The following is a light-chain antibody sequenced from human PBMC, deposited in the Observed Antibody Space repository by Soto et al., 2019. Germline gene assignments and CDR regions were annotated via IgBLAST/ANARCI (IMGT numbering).Light chain of an antibody. J-gene: IGKJ4*01. V-gene: IGKV3-15*01. Sequence: EIVMTQSPATLSVSPGERATLSCRASQSVSSNSAWYQQKPGQAPRLLIYGASTRATGIPARFSGSGSGTEFTRTISSLQSEDFAVYYCQQYNNSPLTFGGGTKVEIK. CDR1: QSVSSN. CDR2: GAS. CDR3: QQYNNSPLT.